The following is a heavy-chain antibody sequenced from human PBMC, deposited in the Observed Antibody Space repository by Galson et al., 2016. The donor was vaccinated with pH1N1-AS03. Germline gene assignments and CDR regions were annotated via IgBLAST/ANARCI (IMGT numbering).Heavy chain of an antibody. J-gene: IGHJ3*02. CDR2: ISASGGET. CDR3: AKNRYYDSSADAFDI. Sequence: SLRLSCAGSGFTFSKYAMSWVRQAPGKGLEWVSGISASGGETHYADSVKGRFTVSRDNSRNTLYLQMNSLRDEDTAVYYCAKNRYYDSSADAFDIWGQGTLVTVSS. D-gene: IGHD3-22*01. V-gene: IGHV3-23*01. CDR1: GFTFSKYA.